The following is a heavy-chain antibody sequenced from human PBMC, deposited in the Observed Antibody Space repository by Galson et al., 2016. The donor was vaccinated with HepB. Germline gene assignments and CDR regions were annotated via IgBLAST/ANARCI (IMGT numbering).Heavy chain of an antibody. V-gene: IGHV4-4*07. D-gene: IGHD3-22*01. CDR3: ARSSHYDDSSGFSES. CDR2: AYADGRT. J-gene: IGHJ5*02. Sequence: SETLSLTCTVSGGPYWTWIRQPAGKGLEWIGRAYADGRTYYASSLKGRLSISVNRSNNQVSLRLSSVTAADTAVYYCARSSHYDDSSGFSESWGQGIPVTVSS. CDR1: GGPY.